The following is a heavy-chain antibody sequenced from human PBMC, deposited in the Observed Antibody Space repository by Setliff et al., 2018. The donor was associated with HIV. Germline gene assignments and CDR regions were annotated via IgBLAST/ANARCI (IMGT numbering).Heavy chain of an antibody. CDR2: INHGGST. CDR1: GGSFSDYY. CDR3: ARGLDVWGTYRYRNYFDY. V-gene: IGHV4-34*01. J-gene: IGHJ4*02. Sequence: PSETLSLTCAVYGGSFSDYYWSWIRQSPGRGLEWIGEINHGGSTIHNPSLKSRVTISIDTSKNQFFLNLTSVTAADTAIYYCARGLDVWGTYRYRNYFDYWGQGTLVTVSS. D-gene: IGHD3-16*02.